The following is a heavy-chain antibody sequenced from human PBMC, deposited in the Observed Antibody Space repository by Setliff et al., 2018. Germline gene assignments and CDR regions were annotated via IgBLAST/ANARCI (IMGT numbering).Heavy chain of an antibody. CDR1: GDPMSSRRYY. Sequence: PSETLSLTCTVSGDPMSSRRYYWAWIRQPAGKGLEWIGQIYTSWSTNYNPSLKSRVTMSIDTSKNKFSLKLSSVTAADTAVYYCARGPGAATGEGFGIWGQGTMVTVSS. CDR3: ARGPGAATGEGFGI. D-gene: IGHD7-27*01. V-gene: IGHV4-61*09. J-gene: IGHJ3*02. CDR2: IYTSWST.